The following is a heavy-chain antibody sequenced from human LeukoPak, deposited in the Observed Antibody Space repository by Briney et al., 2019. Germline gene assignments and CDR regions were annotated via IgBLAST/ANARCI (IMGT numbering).Heavy chain of an antibody. CDR3: ARVSLCQR. Sequence: GGSLRLSCAASGFTFSSCSFNWGCQAPGQGLEWISYISSSSSTIYYADSVKGRFTISRDNAKNSLFLQMNSLRDEDTGVYYCARVSLCQRWGQGILVTVSS. V-gene: IGHV3-48*02. CDR2: ISSSSSTI. CDR1: GFTFSSCS. J-gene: IGHJ4*02.